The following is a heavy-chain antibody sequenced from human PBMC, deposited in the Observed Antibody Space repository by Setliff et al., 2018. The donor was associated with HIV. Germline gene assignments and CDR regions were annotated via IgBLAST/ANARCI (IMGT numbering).Heavy chain of an antibody. D-gene: IGHD3-22*01. J-gene: IGHJ5*02. Sequence: PGGSLRLSCAASGFTFSNYWMSWVRQAPGKGLEWVANIKQDGSEKYYVDSVKGRFTISRDNAEKSLYLQMNSLRADDTAVYYCARGLKYYYDSSGSNWFDPWGQGTLVTVSS. CDR1: GFTFSNYW. V-gene: IGHV3-7*01. CDR3: ARGLKYYYDSSGSNWFDP. CDR2: IKQDGSEK.